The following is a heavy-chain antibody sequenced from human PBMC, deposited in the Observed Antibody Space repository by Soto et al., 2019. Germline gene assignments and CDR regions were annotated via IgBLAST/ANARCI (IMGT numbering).Heavy chain of an antibody. Sequence: ASVKVSCKASGYTFTSYGISWVRQAPGQGLEWMGWISAYNGNTNYAQKLQGRVTMTTDTSTSTAYMELRSLRSDDTAVYYCARSPVFWSGYYAIVSGFDYWGQGTLVTVPS. CDR2: ISAYNGNT. CDR1: GYTFTSYG. J-gene: IGHJ4*02. V-gene: IGHV1-18*01. CDR3: ARSPVFWSGYYAIVSGFDY. D-gene: IGHD3-3*01.